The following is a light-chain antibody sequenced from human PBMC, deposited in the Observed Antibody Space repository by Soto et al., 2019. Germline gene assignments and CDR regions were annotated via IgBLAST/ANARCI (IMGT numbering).Light chain of an antibody. CDR3: TSYAGSDNPVL. CDR1: SNDIGEYHY. Sequence: QSVLTQPPCASGSPGQSVTIPCTGTSNDIGEYHYVSWYQQHPGKAPKLMIYEVTQRPSGVPHRFSGSKSGNTASLTVSGLQPQDEADYYCTSYAGSDNPVLFGGGTKLTVL. CDR2: EVT. J-gene: IGLJ2*01. V-gene: IGLV2-8*01.